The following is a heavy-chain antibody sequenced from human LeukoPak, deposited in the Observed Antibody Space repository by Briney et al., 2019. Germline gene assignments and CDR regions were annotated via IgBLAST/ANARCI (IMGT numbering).Heavy chain of an antibody. CDR1: GFTVSSSY. CDR3: ATYHDNSGYSPHLDY. D-gene: IGHD3-22*01. V-gene: IGHV3-53*01. Sequence: GGSLRLSCAASGFTVSSSYMNWVRQAPGKGLEWVSVIYSGGTTYYADSVKGRFAISRDNSKNTIYLQMNSLRAEDTAVYYCATYHDNSGYSPHLDYWGQGTLVTVSS. J-gene: IGHJ4*02. CDR2: IYSGGTT.